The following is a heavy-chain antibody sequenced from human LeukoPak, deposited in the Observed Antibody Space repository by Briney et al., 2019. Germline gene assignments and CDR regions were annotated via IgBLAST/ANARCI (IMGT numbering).Heavy chain of an antibody. Sequence: PGGSLRLSCAASGFTFSNAWMSWVRQAPGKGLEWVGRIKSKTDGGTTDYAAPVKGRFTISRDDSKNTLYLQMNSLKTEDTAVEYLTTSPLLLFGGGRGDYWGQGTLVTVSS. J-gene: IGHJ4*02. CDR1: GFTFSNAW. CDR2: IKSKTDGGTT. V-gene: IGHV3-15*01. D-gene: IGHD3-3*01. CDR3: TTSPLLLFGGGRGDY.